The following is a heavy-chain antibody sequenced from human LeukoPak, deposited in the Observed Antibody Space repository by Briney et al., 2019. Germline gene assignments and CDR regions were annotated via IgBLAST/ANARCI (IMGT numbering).Heavy chain of an antibody. Sequence: GESLKISCKGSGYSFTSYWISWVRQMPGKGLEWMGRIDPSDSYTNHSPSFQGHVTISADKSISTAYLQWSSLKASDTAMYYCARLGDDCSSTSCPDYWGQGTLVTVSS. CDR1: GYSFTSYW. D-gene: IGHD2-2*01. V-gene: IGHV5-10-1*01. J-gene: IGHJ4*02. CDR3: ARLGDDCSSTSCPDY. CDR2: IDPSDSYT.